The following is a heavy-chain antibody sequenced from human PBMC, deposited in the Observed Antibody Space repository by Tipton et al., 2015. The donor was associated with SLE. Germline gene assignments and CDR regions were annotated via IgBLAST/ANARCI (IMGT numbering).Heavy chain of an antibody. CDR3: ARGEAYSNYEDY. J-gene: IGHJ4*02. Sequence: QLVQSGAEVKKPGASVKVSCKTSGYIFTNYDIAWVRQAPGQGLEWMGWISAYNGKTHYTENLQDRVTMTTDTFTSTAYMELRSLRSDDTAVYYCARGEAYSNYEDYWGQGTLVTVSS. CDR1: GYIFTNYD. V-gene: IGHV1-18*01. D-gene: IGHD4-11*01. CDR2: ISAYNGKT.